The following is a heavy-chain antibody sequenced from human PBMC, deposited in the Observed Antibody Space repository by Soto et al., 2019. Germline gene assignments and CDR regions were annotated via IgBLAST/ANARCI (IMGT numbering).Heavy chain of an antibody. CDR2: IYWDDDK. CDR1: GLSLSTSGVG. J-gene: IGHJ4*02. Sequence: GSGPTLVNPTQTLTLTCTFSGLSLSTSGVGVGWIRQPPGKALEWLALIYWDDDKRYSPSLQSRLTITKDTSKNQVVLTMTNMDPVDTATYYCAHRLRSCSDDRCYQAFDHWGQGTLVTVSS. D-gene: IGHD2-15*01. V-gene: IGHV2-5*02. CDR3: AHRLRSCSDDRCYQAFDH.